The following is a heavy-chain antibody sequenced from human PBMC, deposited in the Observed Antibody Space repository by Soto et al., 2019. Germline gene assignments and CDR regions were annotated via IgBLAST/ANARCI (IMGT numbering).Heavy chain of an antibody. D-gene: IGHD2-15*01. CDR2: IIPIFGTA. CDR3: AREPGYCSGGSCYNVSGDGMDV. V-gene: IGHV1-69*13. J-gene: IGHJ6*02. CDR1: GGTFSSYA. Sequence: SVKVSCKASGGTFSSYAISWVRQAPGQGLEWMGGIIPIFGTANYAQKFQGRVTITADESTSTAYMELSSLRSEDTAVYYCAREPGYCSGGSCYNVSGDGMDVWGQGTTVTVSS.